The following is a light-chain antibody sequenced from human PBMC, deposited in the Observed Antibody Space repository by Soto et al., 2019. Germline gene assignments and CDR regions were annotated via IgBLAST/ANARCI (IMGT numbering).Light chain of an antibody. V-gene: IGKV3-20*01. CDR2: DVS. Sequence: EIVLTQSPGTLSLSPGERATLSCRASQSVSNNYLAWYQQKPGQAPRLLMFDVSNRATGIPARFSGSGSGTDFTLTISSLEPEDFGVYYCQQYGSSPQTFGQGTKVDIK. CDR1: QSVSNNY. CDR3: QQYGSSPQT. J-gene: IGKJ1*01.